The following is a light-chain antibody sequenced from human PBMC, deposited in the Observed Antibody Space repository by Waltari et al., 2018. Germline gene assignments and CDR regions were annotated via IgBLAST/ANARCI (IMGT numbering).Light chain of an antibody. V-gene: IGLV2-14*01. Sequence: QSALTQPASVSGSPGQSITISCTGTSSHVGFYHYVSWYPQHPGKAPKLMIYDVSERPSGVSNRFSGSKSGNTTSLTISGLQAEDEADYYCNSYAGSSSWVFGGGTKLTVL. J-gene: IGLJ3*02. CDR3: NSYAGSSSWV. CDR2: DVS. CDR1: SSHVGFYHY.